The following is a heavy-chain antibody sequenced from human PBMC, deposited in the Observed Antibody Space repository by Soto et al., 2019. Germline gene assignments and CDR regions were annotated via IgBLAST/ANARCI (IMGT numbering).Heavy chain of an antibody. CDR3: ARLWSIAARARGNYFHY. J-gene: IGHJ4*02. V-gene: IGHV4-39*01. CDR1: GGSISSSSYY. CDR2: IYYSGST. Sequence: QLQLQESGPGLVKPSETLSLTCTVSGGSISSSSYYWGWIRQPPGKGLEWIGSIYYSGSTYYNPSLKRRFTISVDTSKNQFSLKLSSVTAADTAVYYCARLWSIAARARGNYFHYWGQGTLVTVSS. D-gene: IGHD6-6*01.